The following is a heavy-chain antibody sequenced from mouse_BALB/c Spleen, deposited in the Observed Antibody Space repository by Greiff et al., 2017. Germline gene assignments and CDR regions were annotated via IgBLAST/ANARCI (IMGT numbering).Heavy chain of an antibody. CDR2: ISSGGSYT. CDR3: TRDRSYDYFDY. V-gene: IGHV5-6-4*01. J-gene: IGHJ2*01. Sequence: EVQGVESGGGLVKPGGSLKLSCAASGFTFSSYTMSWVRQTPEKRLEWVATISSGGSYTYYPDSVKGRFTISRDNAKNTLYLQMSSLKSEDTAMYYCTRDRSYDYFDYWGQGTTLTVSS. CDR1: GFTFSSYT. D-gene: IGHD2-12*01.